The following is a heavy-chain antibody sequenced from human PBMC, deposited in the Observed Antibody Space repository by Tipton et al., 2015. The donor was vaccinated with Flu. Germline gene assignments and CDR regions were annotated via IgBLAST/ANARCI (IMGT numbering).Heavy chain of an antibody. J-gene: IGHJ3*01. Sequence: GSLRLSCAASGVTFSSYWMHWVRQAPGKGLVWVSRINTDESATTYADSVKGRFTVSRDNAKNTLYLQMNSLRAEDTAVYYCAREIGGDRAFDVWGQGTMVTVSS. CDR2: INTDESAT. V-gene: IGHV3-74*01. CDR3: AREIGGDRAFDV. D-gene: IGHD3-16*01. CDR1: GVTFSSYW.